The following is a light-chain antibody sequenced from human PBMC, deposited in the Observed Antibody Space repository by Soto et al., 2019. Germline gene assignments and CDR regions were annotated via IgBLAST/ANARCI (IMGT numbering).Light chain of an antibody. V-gene: IGKV3-20*01. J-gene: IGKJ4*01. CDR2: GAS. Sequence: PGERATLSCWASQSLRSSYLAWYQRKPGQAPRLLMFGASRRATGIPDRFNGSGSGTDFILTISRLEPEDVAVYYCQQHYSAPALTFGGGTKVEIK. CDR1: QSLRSSY. CDR3: QQHYSAPALT.